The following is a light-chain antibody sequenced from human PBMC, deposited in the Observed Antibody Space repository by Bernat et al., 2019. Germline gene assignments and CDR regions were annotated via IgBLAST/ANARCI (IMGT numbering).Light chain of an antibody. CDR2: DVS. CDR3: CSYAGNSFV. CDR1: SSDVGDRNY. V-gene: IGLV2-11*01. J-gene: IGLJ1*01. Sequence: QSALTQPRSVSGSPGQSVTISCTGTSSDVGDRNYVSWYQHHPGQAPKFIIYDVSKRPSGVPDRFSGSKSGHTASLTISGLQADDEADYYCCSYAGNSFVFGTGNKVTVL.